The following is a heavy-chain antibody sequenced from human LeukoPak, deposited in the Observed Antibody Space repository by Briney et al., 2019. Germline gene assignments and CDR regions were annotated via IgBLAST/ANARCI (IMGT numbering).Heavy chain of an antibody. J-gene: IGHJ6*03. Sequence: GGSLRLSCAASGFTFRSNWMSWVRQTPGKGLECVAKIKQDGSETYYVDSVKGRFTISRDNAKNSMYLQMNSLRAEDTAVYYCARVPDFWSGSNYYMDVWGKGTTVTASS. V-gene: IGHV3-7*01. D-gene: IGHD3-3*01. CDR1: GFTFRSNW. CDR2: IKQDGSET. CDR3: ARVPDFWSGSNYYMDV.